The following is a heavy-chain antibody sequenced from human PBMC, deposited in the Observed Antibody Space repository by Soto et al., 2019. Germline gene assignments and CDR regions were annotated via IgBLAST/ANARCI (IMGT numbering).Heavy chain of an antibody. J-gene: IGHJ4*02. CDR1: GFIFSDYT. CDR3: VRDSTVTQVFDY. Sequence: GGSLRLSCAVSGFIFSDYTMNWVRQAPGKGLEWVSSISGSSTYIYYADSVKGRFTISRDNAKNSLYLQMNSLRAEDTAVYYCVRDSTVTQVFDYWGQGTLVTVSS. CDR2: ISGSSTYI. V-gene: IGHV3-21*01. D-gene: IGHD4-17*01.